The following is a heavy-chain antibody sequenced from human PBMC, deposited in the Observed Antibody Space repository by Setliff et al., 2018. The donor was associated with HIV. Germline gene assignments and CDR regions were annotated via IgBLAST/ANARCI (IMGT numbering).Heavy chain of an antibody. CDR1: GFTFDDYG. CDR2: INWNGGST. CDR3: ARDDYSDYEGYYYYYMDV. D-gene: IGHD4-17*01. V-gene: IGHV3-20*04. Sequence: GGSLRLSCAASGFTFDDYGMSWVRQAPGKGLEWVSGINWNGGSTGYADSVRGRFTISRDNAKNSLYLQMNSLRAEDTALYYCARDDYSDYEGYYYYYMDVWGKGTTVTVSS. J-gene: IGHJ6*03.